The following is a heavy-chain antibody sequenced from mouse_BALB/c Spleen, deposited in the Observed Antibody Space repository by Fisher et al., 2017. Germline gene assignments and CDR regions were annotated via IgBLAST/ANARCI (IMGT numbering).Heavy chain of an antibody. D-gene: IGHD2-14*01. CDR3: ARIDYYRYDYAMDY. J-gene: IGHJ4*01. V-gene: IGHV1-87*01. Sequence: KFKGKATLAADKSSSTAYMQLSSLASEDSAVYYCARIDYYRYDYAMDYWGQGTSVTVSS.